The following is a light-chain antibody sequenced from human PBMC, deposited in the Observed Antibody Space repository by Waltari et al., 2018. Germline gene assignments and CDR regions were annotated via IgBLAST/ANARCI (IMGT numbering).Light chain of an antibody. Sequence: DIQMTQSPSFLSASVGDRVTITRRASQRISSYLNWYQMKPGKAPELLIYGASTVHSGVPSRFSGSGFGTDFTLTISSLQPEDFATYYCQQTYNLITFGPGTKVDLK. CDR3: QQTYNLIT. V-gene: IGKV1-39*01. CDR1: QRISSY. J-gene: IGKJ3*01. CDR2: GAS.